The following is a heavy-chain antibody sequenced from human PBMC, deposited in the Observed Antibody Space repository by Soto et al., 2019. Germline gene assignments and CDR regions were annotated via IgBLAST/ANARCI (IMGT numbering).Heavy chain of an antibody. CDR2: ISGSGGST. J-gene: IGHJ6*02. CDR1: GFTFSSYV. CDR3: AKGPGPPPPHDYGMDV. Sequence: EVQLLESGGGLVQPGASLRVSCVASGFTFSSYVMNWVRQAPGKGLYWVSGISGSGGSTYYADSVKGRFTISRDNSKNTLYLKMNALKVKDPAVYSCAKGPGPPPPHDYGMDVWGQGTTVTVSS. V-gene: IGHV3-23*01.